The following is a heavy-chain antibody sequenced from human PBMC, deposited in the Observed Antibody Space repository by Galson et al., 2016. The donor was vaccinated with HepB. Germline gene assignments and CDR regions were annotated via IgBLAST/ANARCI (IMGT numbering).Heavy chain of an antibody. V-gene: IGHV1-18*01. Sequence: SVKVSCKASGYTFPSNGITWVRQAPGQGLEWMGGISAYNGYTSYAQKLQGRVSMTVDTSTSTAYMVLRSLRSDDTAVYYCARGGFHLYDYDSRYIFDYWGQGTLVTVSS. CDR1: GYTFPSNG. CDR3: ARGGFHLYDYDSRYIFDY. J-gene: IGHJ4*02. D-gene: IGHD3-22*01. CDR2: ISAYNGYT.